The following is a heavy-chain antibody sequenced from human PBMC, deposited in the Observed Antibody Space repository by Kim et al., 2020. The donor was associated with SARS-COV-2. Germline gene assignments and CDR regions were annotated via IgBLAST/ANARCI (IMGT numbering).Heavy chain of an antibody. CDR2: IYYSGST. V-gene: IGHV4-39*01. J-gene: IGHJ4*02. Sequence: SETLSLTCTVSGGSISSSSYYWGWIRQPPVKGLEWIGSIYYSGSTYYNPSLKSRVTISVDTSKNQFSLKLSSVTAADTAVYYCARPDSGGDYGAPFDYWGQGTLVTVSS. CDR1: GGSISSSSYY. D-gene: IGHD4-17*01. CDR3: ARPDSGGDYGAPFDY.